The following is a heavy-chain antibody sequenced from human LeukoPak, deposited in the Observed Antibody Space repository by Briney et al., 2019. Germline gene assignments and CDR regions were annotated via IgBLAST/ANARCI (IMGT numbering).Heavy chain of an antibody. V-gene: IGHV4-59*08. CDR1: GDSISHYY. CDR2: IHYSGNN. D-gene: IGHD6-19*01. J-gene: IGHJ4*02. Sequence: SETLSLTCTVSGDSISHYYWSWIRQPPGKGLEWIGYIHYSGNNNYNPSLGGRVTMSVDTPKNQFSLRLSSVTAADTAVYYCARQGSVTSSWSLYWGQGTVVTVSS. CDR3: ARQGSVTSSWSLY.